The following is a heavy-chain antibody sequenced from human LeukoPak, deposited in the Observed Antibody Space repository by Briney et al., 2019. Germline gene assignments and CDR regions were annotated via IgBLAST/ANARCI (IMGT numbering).Heavy chain of an antibody. CDR3: ARDTSSGI. CDR1: GFTFSDYA. V-gene: IGHV3-23*01. J-gene: IGHJ3*02. Sequence: GGSLRLSCVASGFTFSDYAMTWVRQAPGKGLEWVSSTAPAYYADSVKGRFTISRDNSKNTLYLQMNSLRAEDTAVYYCARDTSSGIWGQGTMVTVSS. D-gene: IGHD3-10*01. CDR2: TAPA.